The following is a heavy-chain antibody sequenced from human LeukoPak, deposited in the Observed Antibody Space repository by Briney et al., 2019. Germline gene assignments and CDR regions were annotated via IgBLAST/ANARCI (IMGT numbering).Heavy chain of an antibody. J-gene: IGHJ4*02. CDR3: AGGDYPHLFDY. CDR1: GFTFSSYW. V-gene: IGHV3-7*04. CDR2: IKQDGSEK. D-gene: IGHD4-17*01. Sequence: GGSLRLSCAASGFTFSSYWMSWVRQAPGKGLEWVANIKQDGSEKYYVDSVKGRFTISRDNAKNSLYLQMNSLRAEDTAVYYCAGGDYPHLFDYWGQGTPVTVSS.